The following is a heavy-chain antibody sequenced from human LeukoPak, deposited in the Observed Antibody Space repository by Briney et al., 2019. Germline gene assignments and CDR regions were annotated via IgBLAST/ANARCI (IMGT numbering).Heavy chain of an antibody. D-gene: IGHD1-7*01. CDR1: GFTFNNYW. J-gene: IGHJ4*02. CDR3: AKDPGGLYNWNSKQSPRGNYFDY. CDR2: INSDGSST. Sequence: PGGSLRLSCAASGFTFNNYWMHWVRQAPGKGLVWVSRINSDGSSTSYADSVKGRFTISRDNAQNTLYLQMNSLRAEDTAVYYCAKDPGGLYNWNSKQSPRGNYFDYWGQGTLVTVSS. V-gene: IGHV3-74*01.